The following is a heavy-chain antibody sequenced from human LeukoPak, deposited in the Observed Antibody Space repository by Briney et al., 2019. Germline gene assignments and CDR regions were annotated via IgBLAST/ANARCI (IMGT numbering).Heavy chain of an antibody. CDR3: ARGSSSYYYDSSGSPPTGY. V-gene: IGHV1-8*01. Sequence: ASVKVSCKASGYTFTSYDINWVRQATGQGLEWMGWMNPNSGNTGYAQKFQGRVTMTRNTSISTAYMELSSLRSEDTAVYYCARGSSSYYYDSSGSPPTGYWGQETLVTVSS. CDR2: MNPNSGNT. CDR1: GYTFTSYD. J-gene: IGHJ4*02. D-gene: IGHD3-22*01.